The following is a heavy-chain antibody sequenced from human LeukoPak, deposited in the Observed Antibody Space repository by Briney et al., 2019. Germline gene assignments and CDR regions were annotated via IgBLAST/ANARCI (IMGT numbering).Heavy chain of an antibody. J-gene: IGHJ4*02. Sequence: GGSLRLSCAASGFTFSSYAMSWVRQAPGKGLEWVSAISGSGGSTYYADSVKGRFTISRDNSKNTLYLQMNSLRAEDTAVYYCTRDRGSSTLGDYWGQGTLVTVSS. CDR3: TRDRGSSTLGDY. D-gene: IGHD7-27*01. CDR2: ISGSGGST. CDR1: GFTFSSYA. V-gene: IGHV3-23*01.